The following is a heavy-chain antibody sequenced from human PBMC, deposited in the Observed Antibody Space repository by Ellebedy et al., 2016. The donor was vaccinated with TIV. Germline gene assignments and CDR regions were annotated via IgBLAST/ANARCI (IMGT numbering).Heavy chain of an antibody. CDR1: GGSISSRDYY. CDR3: ANQYYLSTRFDT. CDR2: IYYGGNS. V-gene: IGHV4-39*01. J-gene: IGHJ5*02. D-gene: IGHD2/OR15-2a*01. Sequence: SETLSLXCHVSGGSISSRDYYWGWIRQPPGTGLEWIGSIYYGGNSYHSPSLRSRITIDVDTSKNQLSLKLTSVTAADTAVYYCANQYYLSTRFDTWGQGTLVTVSS.